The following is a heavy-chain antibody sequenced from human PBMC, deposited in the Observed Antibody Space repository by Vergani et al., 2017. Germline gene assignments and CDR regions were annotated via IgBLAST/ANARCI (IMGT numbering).Heavy chain of an antibody. J-gene: IGHJ6*03. CDR3: ARGRRYCSSTSCYGRGYYYYYYMDV. CDR2: VYYTGST. CDR1: GAAIKDFY. V-gene: IGHV4-59*01. Sequence: QVQLQESGPGLVKPSETLSLTCTVSGAAIKDFYWSWFRQPPGKGLEWIGYVYYTGSTTYNPSLKSRVTISVDTSNNQFSLRMTSLTAADTAVYYCARGRRYCSSTSCYGRGYYYYYYMDVWGKGTTVTVSS. D-gene: IGHD2-2*01.